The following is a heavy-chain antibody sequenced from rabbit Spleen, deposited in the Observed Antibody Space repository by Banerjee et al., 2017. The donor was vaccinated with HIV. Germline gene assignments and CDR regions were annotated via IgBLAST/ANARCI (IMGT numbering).Heavy chain of an antibody. CDR2: MNTNSGES. CDR1: GFSFSNKYV. D-gene: IGHD7-1*01. CDR3: ARDTGTSFSSYGMDL. V-gene: IGHV1S45*01. J-gene: IGHJ6*01. Sequence: QEQLEESGGGLVKPEGSLTLTCKASGFSFSNKYVTCWVRQAPGKGLEWIACMNTNSGESVYATWAKGRFTISKTSSTTVTLQVTRLTAADTATYFCARDTGTSFSSYGMDLWGPGTLVTVS.